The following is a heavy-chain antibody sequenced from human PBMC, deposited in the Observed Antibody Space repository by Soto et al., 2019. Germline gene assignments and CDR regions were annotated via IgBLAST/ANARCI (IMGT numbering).Heavy chain of an antibody. D-gene: IGHD2-2*01. J-gene: IGHJ5*01. CDR1: GGSISDDSY. CDR2: IYHTGNT. Sequence: SETLSLTCTVSGGSISDDSYWSWIRQTPGKGLEWIGYIYHTGNTYYNPSLRSRVSISVDKSKSQFSLKLISVTAADTAVYFCARDEYQLLSSVSCFDFCGQGPLVTVSS. V-gene: IGHV4-30-4*01. CDR3: ARDEYQLLSSVSCFDF.